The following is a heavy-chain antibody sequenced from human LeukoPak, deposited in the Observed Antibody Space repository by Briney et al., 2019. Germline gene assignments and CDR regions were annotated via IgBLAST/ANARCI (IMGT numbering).Heavy chain of an antibody. V-gene: IGHV4-59*11. CDR2: IYYSGST. J-gene: IGHJ5*02. CDR1: GGSISSHY. Sequence: SETLSLTCTVSGGSISSHYWSWIRKPPGKGLEWIGYIYYSGSTNYNPSLKCRVTTSVDTSKNQFSLKLRSVTAADTAVFYCARGRDWFDTWGQGTLVTVSS. CDR3: ARGRDWFDT.